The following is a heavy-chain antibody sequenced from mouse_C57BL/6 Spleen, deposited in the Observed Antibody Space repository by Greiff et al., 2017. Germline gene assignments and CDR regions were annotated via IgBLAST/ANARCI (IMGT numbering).Heavy chain of an antibody. V-gene: IGHV5-4*01. Sequence: DVHLVESGGGLVKPGGSLKLSCAASGFTFSSYAMSWVRQTPEQRLEWVATISDGGSYTYYPDNVKGRFTISRDNAKNNLYLQMSHLKSDDTAMYYDARRGTREVYYFDYWGQGTTLTVSS. CDR2: ISDGGSYT. J-gene: IGHJ2*01. D-gene: IGHD3-3*01. CDR1: GFTFSSYA. CDR3: ARRGTREVYYFDY.